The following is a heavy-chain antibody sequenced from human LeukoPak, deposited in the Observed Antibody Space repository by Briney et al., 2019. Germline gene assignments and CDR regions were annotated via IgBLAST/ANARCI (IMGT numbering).Heavy chain of an antibody. D-gene: IGHD4-23*01. CDR3: ARDHEVITPSVGLWFDH. V-gene: IGHV4-59*11. CDR1: GGSISDHY. J-gene: IGHJ5*02. Sequence: PSETLSLTCTVSGGSISDHYWSWIRQPPGKGLEWIGYIHYSWSTKYNPSLKSRVTISLDTSKSQFSLTLTSVTAADTAFYYCARDHEVITPSVGLWFDHGGPGTLVIVSS. CDR2: IHYSWST.